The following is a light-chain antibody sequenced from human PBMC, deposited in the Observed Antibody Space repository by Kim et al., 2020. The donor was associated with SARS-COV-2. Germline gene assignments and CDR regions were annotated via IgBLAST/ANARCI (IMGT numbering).Light chain of an antibody. V-gene: IGLV3-9*01. J-gene: IGLJ1*01. CDR2: RDA. Sequence: SVALGQTARITCGGNSIGSKNVPWYQQKPGQAPVLVIYRDANRPSGIPERFSGSNSGNTATLTISRAQAGDEADYYCQVWDSNSYVFGTGTKVTVL. CDR1: SIGSKN. CDR3: QVWDSNSYV.